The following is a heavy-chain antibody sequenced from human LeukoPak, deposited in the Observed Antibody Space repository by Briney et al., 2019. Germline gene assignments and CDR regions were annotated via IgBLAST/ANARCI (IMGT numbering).Heavy chain of an antibody. Sequence: SETLSLTCTVSGGSISSSSYYWGWIRQPPGKGLEWIGSIYYSGSTYYNPSLKSRVTISVDTSKNQFSLKLSSVTAADTAVYYCARVLRAVAGPSSPYFDYWGQGTLVTVSS. CDR3: ARVLRAVAGPSSPYFDY. D-gene: IGHD6-19*01. CDR2: IYYSGST. CDR1: GGSISSSSYY. V-gene: IGHV4-39*07. J-gene: IGHJ4*02.